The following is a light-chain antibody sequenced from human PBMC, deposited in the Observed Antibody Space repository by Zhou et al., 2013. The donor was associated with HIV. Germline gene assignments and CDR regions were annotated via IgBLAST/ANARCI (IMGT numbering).Light chain of an antibody. J-gene: IGKJ4*01. CDR2: GTS. CDR1: QSINNF. Sequence: EIVLTQSPATLSLSPGERATLSCRASQSINNFLAWYQQKPGQAPRLLIYGTSTRATGIPDRFSGSGSGTEFTLTVSRLEPEDFAVYYCQQYGSSPLTFGGGTQVEIK. V-gene: IGKV3-20*01. CDR3: QQYGSSPLT.